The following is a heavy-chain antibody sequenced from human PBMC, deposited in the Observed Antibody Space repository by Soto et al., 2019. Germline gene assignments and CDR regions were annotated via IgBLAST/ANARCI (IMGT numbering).Heavy chain of an antibody. CDR2: VYYAGST. J-gene: IGHJ4*02. V-gene: IGHV4-39*01. CDR1: GGSISSSNYY. Sequence: SETLSLTCTVSGGSISSSNYYWGWIRQPPGKGLEWIGSVYYAGSTYYNPSLKSRVTISVDTSKIQFSLKLSSVTAADTAVFYCACGTGVTTLDYWGQGTLVTVSS. CDR3: ACGTGVTTLDY. D-gene: IGHD4-17*01.